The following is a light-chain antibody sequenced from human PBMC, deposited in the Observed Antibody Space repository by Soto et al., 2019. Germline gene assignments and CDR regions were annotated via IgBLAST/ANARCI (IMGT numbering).Light chain of an antibody. CDR1: QSISSY. Sequence: DIQMTQSPSSLSASVVDRVTITCRARQSISSYVTWYQQKPGKAPELLMYAASSLQSGVPSRCSGSGSGTDFTLTISSLQPEDFAIYYCHQSYSNPRTVGQGTKVEIK. CDR2: AAS. J-gene: IGKJ1*01. CDR3: HQSYSNPRT. V-gene: IGKV1-39*01.